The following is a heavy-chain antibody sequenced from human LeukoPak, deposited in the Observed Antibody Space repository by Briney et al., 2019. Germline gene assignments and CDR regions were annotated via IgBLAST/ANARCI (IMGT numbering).Heavy chain of an antibody. CDR3: ARVTGYMIEDYFDY. D-gene: IGHD3-22*01. V-gene: IGHV4-38-2*02. CDR2: ISHSGST. CDR1: GYSISSGYY. Sequence: SETLSLTCTVSGYSISSGYYWGWIRQPPGKGLEWIGSISHSGSTYYNPSLKSRVTISVDTSKNQFSLKLRSVTAADTAVYYCARVTGYMIEDYFDYWGQGTLVTVSS. J-gene: IGHJ4*02.